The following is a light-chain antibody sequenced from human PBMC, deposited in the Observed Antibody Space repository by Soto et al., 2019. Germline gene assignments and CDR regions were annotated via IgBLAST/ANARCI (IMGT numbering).Light chain of an antibody. CDR2: AAS. CDR3: QQSYSTPIT. J-gene: IGKJ5*01. Sequence: DIPMTHSPSSLSASVGDRVTITCRASQSISSYLNWYQQKPGKAPKLLIYAASSLQSGVPSRFSGSGSGTDFTLSISSLQPEDFATYYCQQSYSTPITFGQGTRLEI. V-gene: IGKV1-39*01. CDR1: QSISSY.